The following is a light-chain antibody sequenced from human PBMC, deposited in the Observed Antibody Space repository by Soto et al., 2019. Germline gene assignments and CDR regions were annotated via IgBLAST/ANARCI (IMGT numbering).Light chain of an antibody. CDR3: SSYTSSSTLV. V-gene: IGLV2-14*01. Sequence: QSALTQPASVSGSPGQSITNSSTGTSTDIGGYNYVSWYQQHPGKVPKLMIYEVSYPPSGVSNRFSGSKSGNTASLTISGLQAEDEADYYCSSYTSSSTLVFGPGTKLTVL. CDR1: STDIGGYNY. CDR2: EVS. J-gene: IGLJ1*01.